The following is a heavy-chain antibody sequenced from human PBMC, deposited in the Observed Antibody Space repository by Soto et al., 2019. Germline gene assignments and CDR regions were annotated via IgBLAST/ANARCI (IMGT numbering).Heavy chain of an antibody. D-gene: IGHD3-16*01. CDR1: GFTFSNYA. Sequence: PGGSLSLLCPASGFTFSNYAMSWVRQAGGDGLQWGSTISGTCGNTFNADSVRGRFTICSDHSKGTLHLQMNSLRAADTAVIFCAKKLGAPLNRDYYYGMDVWGQGTTVTVSS. CDR3: AKKLGAPLNRDYYYGMDV. V-gene: IGHV3-23*01. J-gene: IGHJ6*02. CDR2: ISGTCGNT.